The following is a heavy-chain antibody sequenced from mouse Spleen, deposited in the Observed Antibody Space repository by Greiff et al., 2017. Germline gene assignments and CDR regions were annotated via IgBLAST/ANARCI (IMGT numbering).Heavy chain of an antibody. Sequence: LLESGPELVKPGASVKISCKASGYAFSSSWMNWVKQRPGKGLEWIGRIYPGDGDTNYNGKFKGKATLTADKSSSTAYMQLSSLTSEDSAVYFCASGVRGYYFDYWGQGTTLTVSS. CDR1: GYAFSSSW. V-gene: IGHV1-82*01. D-gene: IGHD2-14*01. CDR3: ASGVRGYYFDY. J-gene: IGHJ2*01. CDR2: IYPGDGDT.